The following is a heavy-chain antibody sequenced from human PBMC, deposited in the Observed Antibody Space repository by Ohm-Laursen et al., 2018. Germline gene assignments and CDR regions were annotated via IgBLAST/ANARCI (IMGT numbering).Heavy chain of an antibody. CDR2: IIPIFGTA. Sequence: SVKVSCKASGGTFSSYAISWVRQAPGQGLEWMGGIIPIFGTANYAQKFQGRVTITADESTSTAYMELSSLRSEDTAVYYCAGDAYSSSRRGHFQHWGQGTLVTVSS. D-gene: IGHD6-13*01. CDR3: AGDAYSSSRRGHFQH. CDR1: GGTFSSYA. J-gene: IGHJ1*01. V-gene: IGHV1-69*13.